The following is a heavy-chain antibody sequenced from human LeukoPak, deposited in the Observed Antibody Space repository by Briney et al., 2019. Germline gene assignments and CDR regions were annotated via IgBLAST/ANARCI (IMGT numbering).Heavy chain of an antibody. CDR3: ARVTLYDSSGYYYRYFDY. J-gene: IGHJ4*02. Sequence: SETLSLTCTVSGGSISSYYWSWIRQPPGKGLEWIGYIYYSGSTNYNPSLKSRVTISVDTSKNQFSLKLSSVTAADTAVYYCARVTLYDSSGYYYRYFDYWGQGTLVTVSS. V-gene: IGHV4-59*01. D-gene: IGHD3-22*01. CDR2: IYYSGST. CDR1: GGSISSYY.